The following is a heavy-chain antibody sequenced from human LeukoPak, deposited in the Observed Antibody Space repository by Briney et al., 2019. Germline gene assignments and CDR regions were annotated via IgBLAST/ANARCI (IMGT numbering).Heavy chain of an antibody. Sequence: GGSLRLSCAASGFTFSSYSMNWVRQAPGKGLEGVSSISSSSSYIYYADSVKGRFTISRDNAKNSLYLQMNSLRAEDTAVYYCASTIAARPSWFDPWGQGTLVTVSS. CDR1: GFTFSSYS. D-gene: IGHD6-6*01. J-gene: IGHJ5*02. CDR2: ISSSSSYI. CDR3: ASTIAARPSWFDP. V-gene: IGHV3-21*01.